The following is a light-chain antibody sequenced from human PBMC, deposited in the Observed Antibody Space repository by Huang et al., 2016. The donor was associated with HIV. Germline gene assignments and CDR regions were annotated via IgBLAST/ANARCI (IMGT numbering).Light chain of an antibody. CDR2: KTS. V-gene: IGKV1-5*03. CDR1: QRISRW. CDR3: QQYNGFPYT. J-gene: IGKJ2*01. Sequence: DIQMTQSSSTLSASVGDSVTITCRASQRISRWLAWYQQKPGKAPKLLIYKTSSLESGVPSKFSGSGSGTEFTLTISSLQRDDFAVYYCQQYNGFPYTFGQGTKLEI.